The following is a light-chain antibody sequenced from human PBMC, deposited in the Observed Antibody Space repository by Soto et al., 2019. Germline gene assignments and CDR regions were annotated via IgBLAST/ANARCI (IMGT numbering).Light chain of an antibody. CDR2: DTS. Sequence: EIVLTQSPATLSLSPGERATLSCEASQTVRNNCLAWYQQKPGLAPRLLIYDTSSRATGVPDRFSGSGSGTDFTLTISRMEPEDFAVYSCQQYATTPWTFGQGTKVEIK. CDR3: QQYATTPWT. CDR1: QTVRNNC. V-gene: IGKV3D-20*01. J-gene: IGKJ1*01.